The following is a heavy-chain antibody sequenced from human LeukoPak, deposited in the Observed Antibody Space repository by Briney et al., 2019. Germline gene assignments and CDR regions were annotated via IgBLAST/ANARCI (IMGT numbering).Heavy chain of an antibody. Sequence: SETLSLTCTVSGGSVKSNSHYWAWIRQPPGKGLEWIATFYYNEATQFNPSPKRLPTISIDTSKNPFSQKLGSVTAADTADYCCAREDLIPTSSGGHWGKENLVSV. V-gene: IGHV4-39*07. D-gene: IGHD2-21*01. CDR3: AREDLIPTSSGGH. J-gene: IGHJ4*02. CDR1: GGSVKSNSHY. CDR2: FYYNEAT.